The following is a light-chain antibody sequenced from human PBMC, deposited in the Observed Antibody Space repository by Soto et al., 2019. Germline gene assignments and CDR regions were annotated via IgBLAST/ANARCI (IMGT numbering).Light chain of an antibody. CDR2: GAS. CDR3: QQYNNWPFT. V-gene: IGKV3-15*01. Sequence: EIVMTQSPATLSVSPGERATLSCRASQSVSSNLAWYQQKPGQAPRLLIYGASTRAAGIPARFSGSGSGTDFTLTISSLQSEDFAVYYCQQYNNWPFTFGPGNKVDI. J-gene: IGKJ3*01. CDR1: QSVSSN.